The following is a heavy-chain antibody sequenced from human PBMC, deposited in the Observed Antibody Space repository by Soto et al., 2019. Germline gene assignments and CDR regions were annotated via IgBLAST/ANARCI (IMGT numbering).Heavy chain of an antibody. CDR3: AHRVLRTVFGLVTTTAIYFDF. CDR1: GFSLTTSGVG. Sequence: QITLNESGPTQVKPRQTLTLTCTFSGFSLTTSGVGVGWIRQSPGKAPEWLALIYWDDDKRYSPSLKSRLTTTKATSKHLVVLPMADLDPAATATYFCAHRVLRTVFGLVTTTAIYFDFWGPGTPVAVSS. J-gene: IGHJ4*02. V-gene: IGHV2-5*02. D-gene: IGHD3-3*01. CDR2: IYWDDDK.